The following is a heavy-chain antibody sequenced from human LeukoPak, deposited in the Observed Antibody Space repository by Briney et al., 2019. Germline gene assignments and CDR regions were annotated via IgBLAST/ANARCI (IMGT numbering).Heavy chain of an antibody. Sequence: SETLSLTCTVSGGSISSYYWSWIRQPPGKGLEWIGYIYYSGSTNYNPSLKSRATISVDTSKNQFSLKLSSVTAADTAVYYCARLRGSRGWYRPLIFDYWGQGTLVTVSS. CDR2: IYYSGST. J-gene: IGHJ4*02. CDR3: ARLRGSRGWYRPLIFDY. D-gene: IGHD6-19*01. V-gene: IGHV4-59*08. CDR1: GGSISSYY.